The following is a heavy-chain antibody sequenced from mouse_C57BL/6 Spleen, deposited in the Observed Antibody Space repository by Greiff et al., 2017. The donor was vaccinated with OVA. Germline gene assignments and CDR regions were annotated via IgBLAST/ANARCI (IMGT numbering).Heavy chain of an antibody. CDR3: AGILSGFFDY. V-gene: IGHV1-64*01. J-gene: IGHJ2*01. Sequence: QVQLQQSGAELVKPGASVKLSCKASGYTFTSYWMHWVKQRPGQGLEWIGMIHPNSGSTNYNEKFTSKATLTVDKSSSTAYMQLSSLTSEDSAVYYCAGILSGFFDYWGQGTTLTVSS. CDR2: IHPNSGST. D-gene: IGHD1-1*02. CDR1: GYTFTSYW.